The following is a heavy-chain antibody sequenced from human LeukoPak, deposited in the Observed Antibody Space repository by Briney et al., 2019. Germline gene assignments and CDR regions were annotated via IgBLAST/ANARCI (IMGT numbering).Heavy chain of an antibody. CDR2: ISYDGSNK. CDR1: GFTFSSYC. J-gene: IGHJ4*02. D-gene: IGHD5-24*01. V-gene: IGHV3-30*18. CDR3: AKDGDGYNY. Sequence: GGSLRLSCAPSGFTFSSYCMLWVRQDPRKGREWAAVISYDGSNKSYADSVKGRLTNSRDNSKNTLYLRMNSLRAEDTAVYYCAKDGDGYNYWGQGTLVTVSS.